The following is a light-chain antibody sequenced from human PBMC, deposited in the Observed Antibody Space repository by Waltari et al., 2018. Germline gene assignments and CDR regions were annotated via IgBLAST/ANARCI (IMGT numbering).Light chain of an antibody. Sequence: QSALTQPASVSGSPGQSITISCTGTNSDIGKYDLVSWYQPPPGKAPQLLIYEVTPRPPGVSHHFSGSKSGNTASLTISGLQPEDEANYYCCSFTDTSIWVFGGGTKLTVL. V-gene: IGLV2-23*02. J-gene: IGLJ3*02. CDR3: CSFTDTSIWV. CDR1: NSDIGKYDL. CDR2: EVT.